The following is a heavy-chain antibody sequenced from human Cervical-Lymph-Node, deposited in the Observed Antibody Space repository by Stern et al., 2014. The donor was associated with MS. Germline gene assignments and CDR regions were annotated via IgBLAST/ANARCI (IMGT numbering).Heavy chain of an antibody. V-gene: IGHV3-53*01. J-gene: IGHJ6*02. CDR1: GFSVSDNY. D-gene: IGHD2-2*01. CDR2: LYRGGTT. Sequence: EVQLVESGGGLVQSGGSLRLSCTTSGFSVSDNYMNWVRQAPGKGLEWVSILYRGGTTYYGDSVKGRFTISRDDSQNTLHLQMNSLRAEDTGIYYCASSYCSSGSCYLDVWGQGTTVTVAS. CDR3: ASSYCSSGSCYLDV.